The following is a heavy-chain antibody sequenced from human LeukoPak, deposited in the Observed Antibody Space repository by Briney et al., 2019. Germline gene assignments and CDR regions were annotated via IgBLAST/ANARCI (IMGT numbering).Heavy chain of an antibody. V-gene: IGHV4-59*08. Sequence: SETLSLTCTVSGGAISSYYWSWIRQPPGKGLEWIGYMSYSGSTKYNPSLKSRVTISVDTSKNQLSLKLSSVTAADTAVYYCARIRDGYAEYYFDYWGQGTLVTVSS. D-gene: IGHD5-24*01. CDR1: GGAISSYY. CDR3: ARIRDGYAEYYFDY. J-gene: IGHJ4*02. CDR2: MSYSGST.